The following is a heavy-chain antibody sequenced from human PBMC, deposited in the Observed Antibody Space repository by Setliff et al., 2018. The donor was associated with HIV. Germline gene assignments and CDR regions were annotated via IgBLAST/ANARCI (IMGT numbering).Heavy chain of an antibody. V-gene: IGHV3-11*04. Sequence: PGGSLRLSCAASGLTFSSYAMSWIRQAPGKGLEWVSYISSRGSTIYYADSVKGRFTISRDNAKNSLYLQMNTLRAEDTAVYFCARSPYGDYGLDYWGQGTLVTVSS. J-gene: IGHJ4*02. D-gene: IGHD4-17*01. CDR2: ISSRGSTI. CDR3: ARSPYGDYGLDY. CDR1: GLTFSSYA.